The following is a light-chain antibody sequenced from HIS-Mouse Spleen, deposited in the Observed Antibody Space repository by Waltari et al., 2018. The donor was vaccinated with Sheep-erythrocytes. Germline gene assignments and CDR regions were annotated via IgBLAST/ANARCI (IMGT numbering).Light chain of an antibody. Sequence: QSALTQPRSVSGSPGQSVTIPCLGTSSYFGGSNYVPWYQQHPGKAPKLMIYEVSNRPSGVPDRFSGSKSGNTASLTISGLQAEDEADYYCCSYAGSYNHVFATGTKVTVL. J-gene: IGLJ1*01. CDR1: SSYFGGSNY. CDR2: EVS. CDR3: CSYAGSYNHV. V-gene: IGLV2-11*01.